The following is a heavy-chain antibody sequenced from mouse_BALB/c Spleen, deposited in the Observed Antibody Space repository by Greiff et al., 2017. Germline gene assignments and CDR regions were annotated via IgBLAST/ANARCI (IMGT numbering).Heavy chain of an antibody. D-gene: IGHD2-14*01. Sequence: EVQLQQSGPSLVKPSQTLSLTCSVTGDSITSGYWNWIRKFPGNKLEYMGYISYSGSTYYNPSLKSRISITRDTSKNQYYLQLNSVTTEDTATYYCARYYRYDYYAMDYWGQGTSVTVSS. CDR2: ISYSGST. V-gene: IGHV3-8*02. CDR1: GDSITSGY. J-gene: IGHJ4*01. CDR3: ARYYRYDYYAMDY.